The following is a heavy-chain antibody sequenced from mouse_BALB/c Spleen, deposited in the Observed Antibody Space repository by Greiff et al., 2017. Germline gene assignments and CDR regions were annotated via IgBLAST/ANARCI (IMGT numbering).Heavy chain of an antibody. CDR3: ALHYYGYDWYFDV. V-gene: IGHV14-3*02. Sequence: EVQLQQSGAELVKPGASVKLSCTASGFNIKDTYMHWVKQRPEQGLEWIGRIDPANGNTKYDPKFQGKATITADTSSNTAYLQLSSLTSEDTAVYYCALHYYGYDWYFDVWGAGTTVTVSS. D-gene: IGHD1-2*01. CDR1: GFNIKDTY. CDR2: IDPANGNT. J-gene: IGHJ1*01.